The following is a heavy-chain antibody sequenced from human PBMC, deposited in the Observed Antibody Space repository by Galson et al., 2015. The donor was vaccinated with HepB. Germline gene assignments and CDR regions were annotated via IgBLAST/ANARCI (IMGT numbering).Heavy chain of an antibody. Sequence: TLSLTCAVSGGSISSGGYSWSWIRQPPGKGLEWIGYIYHSGSTYYNPSLKSRVTISVDRSKNQFSLKLSSVTAADTAVYYCAAWFGELYFDYWGQGTLVTVSS. V-gene: IGHV4-30-2*01. D-gene: IGHD3-10*01. J-gene: IGHJ4*02. CDR2: IYHSGST. CDR1: GGSISSGGYS. CDR3: AAWFGELYFDY.